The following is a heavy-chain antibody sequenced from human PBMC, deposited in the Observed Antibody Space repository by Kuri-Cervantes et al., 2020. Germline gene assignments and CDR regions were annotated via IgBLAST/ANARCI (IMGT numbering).Heavy chain of an antibody. V-gene: IGHV1-2*02. Sequence: ASVKVSCKASGYTFSGHYIHWVRQAPGQGLEWMGWINTNRGDTNYAQKFQERVTISRDMSTSTAYMELSSLRSDDTAVYYCAAATVSRPEYFQHWGQGSLVTVSS. CDR2: INTNRGDT. CDR1: GYTFSGHY. CDR3: AAATVSRPEYFQH. D-gene: IGHD4-17*01. J-gene: IGHJ1*01.